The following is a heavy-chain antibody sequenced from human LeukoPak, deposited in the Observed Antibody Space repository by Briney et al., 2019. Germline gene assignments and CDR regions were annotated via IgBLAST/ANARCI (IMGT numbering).Heavy chain of an antibody. CDR2: IYHSGST. CDR1: GYSISSGYY. V-gene: IGHV4-38-2*01. D-gene: IGHD1-26*01. J-gene: IGHJ4*02. Sequence: SETLSLTCAVSGYSISSGYYWGWIRQPPGKGLEWIGSIYHSGSTYYNPSLKSRVTISVDTSKNQFSLKLSSVTAADTAVYYCAGNSGSYDVDYWGQGTLVTVSS. CDR3: AGNSGSYDVDY.